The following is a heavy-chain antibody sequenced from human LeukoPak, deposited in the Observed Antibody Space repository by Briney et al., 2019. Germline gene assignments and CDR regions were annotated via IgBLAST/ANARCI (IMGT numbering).Heavy chain of an antibody. J-gene: IGHJ4*02. CDR3: ARRAWSGRYYFDY. CDR1: GYTFTSYG. CDR2: INPSGGST. V-gene: IGHV1-46*01. D-gene: IGHD3-9*01. Sequence: EASVKDSCKASGYTFTSYGISWVRQAPGQGLEWMGIINPSGGSTSYAQKFQGRVTMTRDTSTSTVYMELSSLRSEDTAVYYCARRAWSGRYYFDYWGQGTLVTVSS.